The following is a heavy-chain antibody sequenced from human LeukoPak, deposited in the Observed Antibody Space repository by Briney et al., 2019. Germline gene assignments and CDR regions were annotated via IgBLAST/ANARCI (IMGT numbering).Heavy chain of an antibody. D-gene: IGHD3-22*01. J-gene: IGHJ4*02. V-gene: IGHV3-30-3*01. CDR3: ARDGPVRGYYAQYYFDY. Sequence: PGGSLRLSCAASGFTFSTYAMPWVRQAPGKGLEGVAVISDDGSNKYYADSVKGRFTISRDNSKNTLYLQMNSLRAEDTAVFYCARDGPVRGYYAQYYFDYWGQGTLVTVSS. CDR2: ISDDGSNK. CDR1: GFTFSTYA.